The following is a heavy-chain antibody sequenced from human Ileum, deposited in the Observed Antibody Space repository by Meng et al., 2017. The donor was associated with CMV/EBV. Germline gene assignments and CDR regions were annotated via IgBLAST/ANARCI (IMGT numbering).Heavy chain of an antibody. V-gene: IGHV3-9*01. CDR2: ISWNSGSI. J-gene: IGHJ4*02. Sequence: SLKISCAASGFTFNDYAMHWVRQAPGKGLEWVSGISWNSGSIGYADSVRGRFTISRDNTKNSLYLQMNSLRAEDTALYYCAKDRTAIKHFDYWGQGTPVTVSS. CDR1: GFTFNDYA. D-gene: IGHD2-21*02. CDR3: AKDRTAIKHFDY.